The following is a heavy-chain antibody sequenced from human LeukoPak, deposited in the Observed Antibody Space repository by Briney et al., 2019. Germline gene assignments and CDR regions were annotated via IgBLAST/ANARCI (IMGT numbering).Heavy chain of an antibody. V-gene: IGHV3-30*18. D-gene: IGHD5-18*01. J-gene: IGHJ4*02. Sequence: GGSLSLSCAASGFTFSNFGMHWVRQAPGKGLEWVAVISYDGPNKYYADSVKGRFTISRDDSKSTLYLQMNSLRPEDTAVYYCAKEKLPSGYSFLTDYWGQGTLVTVSS. CDR3: AKEKLPSGYSFLTDY. CDR1: GFTFSNFG. CDR2: ISYDGPNK.